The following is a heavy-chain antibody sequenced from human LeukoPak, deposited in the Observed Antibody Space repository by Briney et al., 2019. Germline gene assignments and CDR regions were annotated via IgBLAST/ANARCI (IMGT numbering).Heavy chain of an antibody. CDR1: GFTFSSYA. V-gene: IGHV3-30-3*01. D-gene: IGHD2-8*01. CDR3: VRDMVSRLIYYYYGMDV. CDR2: ISYDGSNK. Sequence: GGSLRLSCAASGFTFSSYAMHWVRQAPGKGLEWVAVISYDGSNKYYADSVKGRFTISRDNSKNTLYLQMNSLRAEDTAVYYCVRDMVSRLIYYYYGMDVWGQGTTVTVSS. J-gene: IGHJ6*02.